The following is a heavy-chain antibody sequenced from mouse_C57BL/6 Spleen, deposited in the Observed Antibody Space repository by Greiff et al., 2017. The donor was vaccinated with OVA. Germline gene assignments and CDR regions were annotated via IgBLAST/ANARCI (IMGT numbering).Heavy chain of an antibody. CDR2: IYPGDGDT. J-gene: IGHJ1*03. CDR3: ARSYGSSVDV. CDR1: GYAFSSSW. Sequence: QVQLQQSGPELVKPGASVKISCKASGYAFSSSWMNWVKQSPGKGLEWIGRIYPGDGDTNYNGKFKGKATLTADKSSSTAYMQLSSLTSEDSAVYFCARSYGSSVDVWGTGTTVTVAS. V-gene: IGHV1-82*01. D-gene: IGHD1-1*01.